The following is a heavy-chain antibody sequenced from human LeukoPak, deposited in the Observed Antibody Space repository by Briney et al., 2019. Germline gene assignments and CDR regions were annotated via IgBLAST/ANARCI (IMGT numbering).Heavy chain of an antibody. CDR2: ISGSGGST. CDR3: AKDLWFGEFLHY. D-gene: IGHD3-10*01. Sequence: GGSLRLSCGASGFTFNKYAMTWVRQAPGKGLEWVSAISGSGGSTYYADSVKGRFTISRDNSKNTLYLQMNSLRAEDTAVYYCAKDLWFGEFLHYWGQGTLVTVSS. V-gene: IGHV3-23*01. J-gene: IGHJ4*02. CDR1: GFTFNKYA.